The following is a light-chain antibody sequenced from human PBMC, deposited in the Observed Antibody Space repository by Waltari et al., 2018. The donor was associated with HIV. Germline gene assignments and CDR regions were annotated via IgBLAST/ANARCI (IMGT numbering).Light chain of an antibody. J-gene: IGKJ1*01. CDR1: QNIDFY. Sequence: DIQMTPSPSSLSASVGDRVTITCRASQNIDFYLNWYQQKPGKAPKLLIHAATSLQSGVPSRLSGSGSGTDFTLTISSLQPEDVATYYCQQSYSTPRTFGLGTKVEI. V-gene: IGKV1-39*01. CDR2: AAT. CDR3: QQSYSTPRT.